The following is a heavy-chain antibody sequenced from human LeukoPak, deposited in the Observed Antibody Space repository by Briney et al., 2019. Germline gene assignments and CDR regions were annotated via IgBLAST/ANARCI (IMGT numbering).Heavy chain of an antibody. D-gene: IGHD4-23*01. J-gene: IGHJ6*02. CDR1: GYIFTNYY. V-gene: IGHV1-46*01. Sequence: GASVKVSCKAAGYIFTNYYMHWVRQAPGQGLEWVGIINPGGGSTSYAQKFQGRVTMTRDTSTSTVYMELSSLRSEDTAVYYCARADYGGNSDYYYYGMDVWGQGTTVTVSS. CDR3: ARADYGGNSDYYYYGMDV. CDR2: INPGGGST.